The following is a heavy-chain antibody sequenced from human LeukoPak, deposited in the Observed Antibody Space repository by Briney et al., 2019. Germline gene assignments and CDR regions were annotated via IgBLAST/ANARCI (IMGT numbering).Heavy chain of an antibody. CDR2: ISSGTITM. V-gene: IGHV3-48*01. J-gene: IGHJ4*02. CDR1: GFTFSSYS. CDR3: ARDGEFDY. Sequence: PGGSLRLSSAASGFTFSSYSMNWVRQAPGKGLEWISYISSGTITMYYADSMKGRFTISRDNAKNSLYLQMNGLKADDTAVYYCARDGEFDYWGQGTLVTVSS.